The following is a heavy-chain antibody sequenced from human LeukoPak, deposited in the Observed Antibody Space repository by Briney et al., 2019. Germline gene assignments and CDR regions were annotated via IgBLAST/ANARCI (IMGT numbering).Heavy chain of an antibody. CDR2: IYYSGST. CDR3: ARESRDFWTFRTVD. D-gene: IGHD3/OR15-3a*01. V-gene: IGHV4-59*01. Sequence: PSETLSLTCTVSGGSISSYYWSWIRQPPGKGLEWVGDIYYSGSTNYNPSLKSRVTISVDTSKNQFSLKLSSVTAADTAVYYCARESRDFWTFRTVDWGQGTLVTVSS. CDR1: GGSISSYY. J-gene: IGHJ4*02.